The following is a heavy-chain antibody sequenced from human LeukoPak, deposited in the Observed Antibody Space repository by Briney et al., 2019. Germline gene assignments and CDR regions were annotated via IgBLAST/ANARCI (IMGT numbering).Heavy chain of an antibody. CDR3: ARGHGRITIFGVHYYYMDV. J-gene: IGHJ6*03. Sequence: ASVKVSCKASGYTFTGYYMHWVRQAPGQGLEWMGWINPNSGGTNYAQKFQGRVTMTRDTSISTAYMELSRLRSDDTAVYYCARGHGRITIFGVHYYYMDVWGKGTTVTISS. CDR2: INPNSGGT. CDR1: GYTFTGYY. V-gene: IGHV1-2*02. D-gene: IGHD3-9*01.